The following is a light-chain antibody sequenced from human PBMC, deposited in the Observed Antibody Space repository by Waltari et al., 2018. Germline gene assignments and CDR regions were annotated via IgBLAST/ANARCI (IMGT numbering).Light chain of an antibody. Sequence: QSALTQPASVSGSPGQSITISCTGTSSDVGFYNYVSWYQHHPGKAPKLMVYEVTNRPSGVSNRFSCSKSGNTASLTISGLQAEDEADYYCNSYTTARNLDYVFGTGTKVTVL. CDR1: SSDVGFYNY. J-gene: IGLJ1*01. V-gene: IGLV2-14*01. CDR2: EVT. CDR3: NSYTTARNLDYV.